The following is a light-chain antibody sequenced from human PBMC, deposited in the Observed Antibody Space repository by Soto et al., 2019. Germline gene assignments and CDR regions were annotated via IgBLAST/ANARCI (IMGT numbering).Light chain of an antibody. Sequence: DIQMTQSLSTLSASVGDRVTITCRASQSISSWLAWYQQKPGKAPELLIYDASSLESGVPSRFSGSGSGTEFTLTISGLQPDDFATYYCQQYSSYPWTFGQGTKVDIK. V-gene: IGKV1-5*01. J-gene: IGKJ1*01. CDR1: QSISSW. CDR3: QQYSSYPWT. CDR2: DAS.